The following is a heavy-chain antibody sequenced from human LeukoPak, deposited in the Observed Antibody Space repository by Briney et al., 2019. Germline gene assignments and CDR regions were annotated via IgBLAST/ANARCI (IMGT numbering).Heavy chain of an antibody. J-gene: IGHJ4*02. V-gene: IGHV3-23*01. Sequence: GGSLRLSCTASGFNFNMFAMNWVRQAPGQGLEWVSGLSRGGGTTNYADSVKGRFTISRDKSKNMVFLQMNSLRPEDTAVYYCAKEQRIRNCSEGVCMEGYYFDYWGQGSLVTVSS. CDR1: GFNFNMFA. D-gene: IGHD2-8*01. CDR3: AKEQRIRNCSEGVCMEGYYFDY. CDR2: LSRGGGTT.